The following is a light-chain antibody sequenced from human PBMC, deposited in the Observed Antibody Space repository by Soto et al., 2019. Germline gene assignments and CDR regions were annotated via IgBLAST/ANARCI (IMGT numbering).Light chain of an antibody. V-gene: IGLV2-23*01. CDR1: SSDVGGYNY. J-gene: IGLJ1*01. Sequence: QSALTQPASVSGSPGQSITISCTGTSSDVGGYNYVSWYQQEPGKAPKLMIYEASKRPSGISNRFSGSKSGNAASLTISGLQAEDEADYYCFSYAGNSLNYVFGTGTKVTVL. CDR2: EAS. CDR3: FSYAGNSLNYV.